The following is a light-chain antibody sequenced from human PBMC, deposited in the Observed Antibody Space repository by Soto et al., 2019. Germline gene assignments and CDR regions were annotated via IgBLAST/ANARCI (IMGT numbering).Light chain of an antibody. CDR3: SSSAGTSTI. V-gene: IGLV2-14*03. J-gene: IGLJ2*01. Sequence: QSVLTQPASVSGSPGQSITISCTGTINDIGSYNYVSWYQQHPCRAPQLIIYDVSYRPSGVSDRFSGSKSGNTASLTISGLRAEDEADYYCSSSAGTSTIFGGGTKVTVL. CDR2: DVS. CDR1: INDIGSYNY.